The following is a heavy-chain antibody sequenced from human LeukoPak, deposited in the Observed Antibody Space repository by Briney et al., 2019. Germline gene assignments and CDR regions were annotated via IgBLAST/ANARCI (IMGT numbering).Heavy chain of an antibody. V-gene: IGHV3-9*01. D-gene: IGHD2-2*01. Sequence: GGSLRLSCAASGFTFSTYAMHWVRQAPGKGLEWVSGISWNSGSIGYADSVKGRFTISRDNAKNSLYLQMNSLRAEDTALYYCAKSSGIVVVPAAPGGAFDIWGQGTMVTVSS. CDR2: ISWNSGSI. J-gene: IGHJ3*02. CDR3: AKSSGIVVVPAAPGGAFDI. CDR1: GFTFSTYA.